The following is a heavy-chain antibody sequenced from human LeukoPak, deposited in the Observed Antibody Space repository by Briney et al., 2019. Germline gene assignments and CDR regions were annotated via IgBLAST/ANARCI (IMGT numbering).Heavy chain of an antibody. V-gene: IGHV1-8*02. D-gene: IGHD2/OR15-2a*01. CDR1: GGTFISYA. Sequence: ASVKVSCKASGGTFISYANSWVRQAPGQGLEWMGWMNPNSGNTGYAQKFQGRVTMTRNTSISTAYMELSSLGSEDTAVYYCARGSQGNSWFDPWGQGTLVTVSS. J-gene: IGHJ5*02. CDR3: ARGSQGNSWFDP. CDR2: MNPNSGNT.